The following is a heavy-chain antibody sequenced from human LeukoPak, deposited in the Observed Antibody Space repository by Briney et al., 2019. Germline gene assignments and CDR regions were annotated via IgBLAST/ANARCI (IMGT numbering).Heavy chain of an antibody. D-gene: IGHD3-10*01. CDR3: AGQGDYYCAALDY. Sequence: ASETLSLTCTGSGAPISSTCHDRGWIRQPPGKGLEWIGWIFYSGSTYYNPSLKRRVTISVDTTKNLFSLKLTSVTAEDTALYYCAGQGDYYCAALDYWGQGTLVTVSS. CDR1: GAPISSTCHD. V-gene: IGHV4-39*01. J-gene: IGHJ4*02. CDR2: IFYSGST.